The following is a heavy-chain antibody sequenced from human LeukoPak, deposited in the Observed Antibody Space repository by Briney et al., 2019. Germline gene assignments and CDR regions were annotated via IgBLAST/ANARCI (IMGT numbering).Heavy chain of an antibody. CDR2: INPNRGDT. V-gene: IGHV1-2*02. D-gene: IGHD3-10*01. CDR3: ARDPRVPFGMDV. Sequence: ASVKVSCKASGYTFTAYYMHWVRQAPGQGLEWMGWINPNRGDTKYAQKFQGRVTMTRDTSVATAYMELNGLRSDDTAVYYCARDPRVPFGMDVWGQGTTVTVS. CDR1: GYTFTAYY. J-gene: IGHJ6*02.